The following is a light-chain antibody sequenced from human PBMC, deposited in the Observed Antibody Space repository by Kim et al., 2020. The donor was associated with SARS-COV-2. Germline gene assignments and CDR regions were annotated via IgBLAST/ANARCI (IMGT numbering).Light chain of an antibody. V-gene: IGLV3-1*01. CDR1: KLGDKY. J-gene: IGLJ2*01. Sequence: SVSAGKTASITCSGDKLGDKYACWYQQKPGQSPVLVIYQDSKRPSGIPERFSGSNSGNTATLTISGTQAMDEADYYCQAWDSSTVVFGGGTKLTVL. CDR3: QAWDSSTVV. CDR2: QDS.